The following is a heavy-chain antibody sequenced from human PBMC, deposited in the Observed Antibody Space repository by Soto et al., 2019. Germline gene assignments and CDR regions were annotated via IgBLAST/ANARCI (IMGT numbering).Heavy chain of an antibody. CDR1: GGSISSSSYY. CDR2: IYYSGST. V-gene: IGHV4-39*01. D-gene: IGHD3-3*01. Sequence: PSETLSLTCTVSGGSISSSSYYWGWIRQPPGKGQEWIGSIYYSGSTYYNPSLKSRVTISVDTSKNQFSLKLSSVTAADTAVYYCARTPPVYNDFWSGYYDYYYYGMDVWGQGTTVTVSS. CDR3: ARTPPVYNDFWSGYYDYYYYGMDV. J-gene: IGHJ6*02.